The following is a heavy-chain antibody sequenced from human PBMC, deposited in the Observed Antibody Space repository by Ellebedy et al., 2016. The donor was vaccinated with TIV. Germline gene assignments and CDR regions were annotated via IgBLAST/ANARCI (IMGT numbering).Heavy chain of an antibody. D-gene: IGHD1-1*01. CDR3: ARDSKNGWAFDI. CDR2: IYYTGSA. Sequence: SETLSLTCSVSGGSISRYYWAWIRQPPGQGLEWIGYIYYTGSADHSPSLKSRVTLAVDRSRNQVSLRLTSVTAADTATYFCARDSKNGWAFDIWGQGTMVTVSS. V-gene: IGHV4-59*01. J-gene: IGHJ3*02. CDR1: GGSISRYY.